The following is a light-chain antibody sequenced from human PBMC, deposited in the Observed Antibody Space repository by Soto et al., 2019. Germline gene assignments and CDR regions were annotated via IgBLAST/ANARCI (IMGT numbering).Light chain of an antibody. J-gene: IGKJ1*01. Sequence: EIVLTQSPATLSLSPGERATLSCRASQSVSSSLGWYQQKPGQPPRLLIYDASKRVTGIPARFSGSGSGTDFALAISSREPEDFAGYFCQQRTDGWTFGQGTKVEIK. V-gene: IGKV3-11*01. CDR3: QQRTDGWT. CDR1: QSVSSS. CDR2: DAS.